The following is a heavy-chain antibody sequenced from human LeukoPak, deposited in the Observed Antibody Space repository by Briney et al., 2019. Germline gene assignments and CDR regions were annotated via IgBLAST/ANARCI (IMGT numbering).Heavy chain of an antibody. CDR1: GGSISSGGYS. D-gene: IGHD6-13*01. CDR3: ARVGSSSWTYYFDY. Sequence: SQTLSLTCTVSGGSISSGGYSWSWIRQPPGKGLEWIGYIYHSGSTYYNPSLKSRVTISVDRSKNQFSLKLSSVTAADTAVYYCARVGSSSWTYYFDYWGQGTLVTVSS. CDR2: IYHSGST. J-gene: IGHJ4*02. V-gene: IGHV4-30-2*01.